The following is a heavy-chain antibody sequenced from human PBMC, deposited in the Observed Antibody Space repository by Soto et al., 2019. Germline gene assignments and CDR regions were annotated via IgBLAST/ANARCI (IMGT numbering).Heavy chain of an antibody. D-gene: IGHD3-16*01. CDR2: VYSNGST. CDR1: GGSISNYF. CDR3: PILHFVDVDLRDWYFEP. Sequence: QVQLQESGPGLVKPSGTLSLTCTVSGGSISNYFWSWIRQPPGRGLEWIGYVYSNGSTKYNPSLKLPVTLSADTSTNQFSPKLTSVPAAYPPVYYCPILHFVDVDLRDWYFEPWGRGTLVTVSS. V-gene: IGHV4-4*08. J-gene: IGHJ2*01.